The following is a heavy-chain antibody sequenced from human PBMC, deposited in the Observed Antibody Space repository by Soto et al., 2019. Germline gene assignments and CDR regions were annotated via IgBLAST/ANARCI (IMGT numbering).Heavy chain of an antibody. CDR1: GFTFSSYG. CDR2: ISYDGSNK. J-gene: IGHJ4*02. V-gene: IGHV3-30*03. CDR3: ATGTFGSGPLDY. Sequence: GGSLTLSCAASGFTFSSYGMHWDRQAPGKGLEWVAVISYDGSNKYYADSVKGRFTISRDNPKNPLYLQMNSLRAEDTTVYYCATGTFGSGPLDYWGQGTLVTVSS. D-gene: IGHD3-10*01.